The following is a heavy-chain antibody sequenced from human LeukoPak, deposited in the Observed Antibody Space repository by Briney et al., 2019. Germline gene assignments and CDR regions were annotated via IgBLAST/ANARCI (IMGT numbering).Heavy chain of an antibody. V-gene: IGHV4-34*01. J-gene: IGHJ4*02. CDR3: ARGPALWQKAGFDY. CDR1: GGSFSGYY. CDR2: INHSGST. D-gene: IGHD3-10*01. Sequence: PSETLSLTCAVYGGSFSGYYWSWIRQPPGKGLEWIGEINHSGSTNYNPSLKSRVTISVDTSKNQFSLKLSSVTAADTAVYYCARGPALWQKAGFDYWGQGTLVTVSS.